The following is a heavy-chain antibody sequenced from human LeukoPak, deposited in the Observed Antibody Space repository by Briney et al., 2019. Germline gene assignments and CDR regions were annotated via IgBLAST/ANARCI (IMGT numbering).Heavy chain of an antibody. Sequence: PSETLSLTCTVSGGSISSYYWSWIRQPPGKGLEWIGYIYYSGSTNYNPSPKSRVTISVDTSKNQFSLKLSSVTAADTAVYYCARGHAFVTYSSSWYWDYWGQGTLVTVSS. CDR3: ARGHAFVTYSSSWYWDY. D-gene: IGHD6-13*01. V-gene: IGHV4-59*08. J-gene: IGHJ4*02. CDR1: GGSISSYY. CDR2: IYYSGST.